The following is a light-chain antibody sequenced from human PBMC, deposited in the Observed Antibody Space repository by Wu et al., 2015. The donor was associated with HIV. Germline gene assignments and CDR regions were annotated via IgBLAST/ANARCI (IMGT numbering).Light chain of an antibody. CDR3: QHYDNIPRYT. CDR2: TVS. J-gene: IGKJ2*01. V-gene: IGKV3-20*01. CDR1: QSVSWSY. Sequence: EIVLTQSPGTLSLSPGDRATLSCRASQSVSWSYLAWYQQKPGQAPRLLIKTVSSRAPGIPDRFSGSGSETDFTLTITRLEPDDSAVYYCQHYDNIPRYTFGQGTKLEIK.